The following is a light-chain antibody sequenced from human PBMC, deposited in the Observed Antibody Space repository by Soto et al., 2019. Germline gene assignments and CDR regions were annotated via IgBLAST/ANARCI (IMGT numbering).Light chain of an antibody. V-gene: IGKV3-20*01. J-gene: IGKJ1*01. CDR1: QSVSSSY. Sequence: EIVMTHSPATLSVSPWEIATLSCRASQSVSSSYLAWYQQKPGQAPRLLIYGASSRATGIPDRFSGTGSGTDFTLTISRLEPEDFAVYSCPQYDSSPKTFGQGAKVDIK. CDR2: GAS. CDR3: PQYDSSPKT.